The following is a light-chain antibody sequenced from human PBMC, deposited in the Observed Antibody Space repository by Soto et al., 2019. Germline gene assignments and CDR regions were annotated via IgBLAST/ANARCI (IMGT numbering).Light chain of an antibody. Sequence: EIVMTQSPGTLSVSPGERATLSCRASQSVSGSLAWYQQRPGQAPRLLIYGASTRATGVSARFSGSGSGTEFTLTITSLQSEDFAVYYCQQYNNWPPYTFGQGTKLQIK. CDR3: QQYNNWPPYT. CDR2: GAS. CDR1: QSVSGS. V-gene: IGKV3-15*01. J-gene: IGKJ2*01.